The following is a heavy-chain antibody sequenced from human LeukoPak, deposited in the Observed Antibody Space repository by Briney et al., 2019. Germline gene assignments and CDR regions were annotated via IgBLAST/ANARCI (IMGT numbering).Heavy chain of an antibody. J-gene: IGHJ4*02. D-gene: IGHD3-10*01. V-gene: IGHV1-18*01. Sequence: APVKVSCKASGYTFTSYGISWVRQAPGQGLEWMGWISAYNGNTNYAQKLQGRVTMTTDTSTSTAYMELRSLRSDDTAVYYCARDRDYYYGSGSYSQPPDYWGQGTLVTVSS. CDR1: GYTFTSYG. CDR2: ISAYNGNT. CDR3: ARDRDYYYGSGSYSQPPDY.